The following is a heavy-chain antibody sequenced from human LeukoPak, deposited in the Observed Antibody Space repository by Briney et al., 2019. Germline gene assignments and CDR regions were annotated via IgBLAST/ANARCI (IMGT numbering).Heavy chain of an antibody. D-gene: IGHD3-10*01. CDR2: VSDTGADT. CDR1: GFTFSTFA. CDR3: ARHLNYYLDY. V-gene: IGHV3-23*01. J-gene: IGHJ4*02. Sequence: GGSLRLSCAASGFTFSTFAMTWVRQAPGMGLEWVSYVSDTGADTCYADSVKGRFTISRDNAKNTLYLQMNSLRAEDTAVYYCARHLNYYLDYWGQGTLVTVSS.